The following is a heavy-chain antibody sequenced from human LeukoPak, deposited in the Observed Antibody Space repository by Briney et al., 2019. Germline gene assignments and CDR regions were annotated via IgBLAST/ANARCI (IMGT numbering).Heavy chain of an antibody. J-gene: IGHJ4*02. V-gene: IGHV1-46*01. CDR2: INPSGGST. CDR3: ARGHVVVVAATSLDY. Sequence: ASVKVSCKASGYTFTSYYMHWVRQAPGQGLEWMGIINPSGGSTSYAQKFQGRVTMTRDTSTSTVYMELSSLRSEDTAVYYCARGHVVVVAATSLDYWGQGTLVTVSS. CDR1: GYTFTSYY. D-gene: IGHD2-15*01.